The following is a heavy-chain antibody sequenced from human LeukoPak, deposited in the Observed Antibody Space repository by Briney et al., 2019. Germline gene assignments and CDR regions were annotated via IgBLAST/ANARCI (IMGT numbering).Heavy chain of an antibody. CDR3: ARDQGYCSSASCYTHYFDY. D-gene: IGHD2-2*02. Sequence: GGSPRLSCAASGFSFNAYAMNWVRQAPGKGLEWVSLIYAGGGTAYADSVKGRFTISRDNSKNTLYLQMNYVRAEDTAVYYCARDQGYCSSASCYTHYFDYWGQGTLVTVSS. CDR1: GFSFNAYA. J-gene: IGHJ4*02. CDR2: IYAGGGT. V-gene: IGHV3-53*01.